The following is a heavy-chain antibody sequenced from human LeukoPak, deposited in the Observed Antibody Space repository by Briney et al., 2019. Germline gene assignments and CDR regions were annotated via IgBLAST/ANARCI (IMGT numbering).Heavy chain of an antibody. V-gene: IGHV3-21*01. Sequence: GGSLRLSCAASGFTFSSYSMNWVRQAPGKGLEWVSSISSSSSYIYYADSVKGRFTISRDNAKNSLYLQMNSLRAEDTAVYYCARGGTYYTSGSYLGYWGQGTLVTVSS. J-gene: IGHJ4*02. CDR1: GFTFSSYS. D-gene: IGHD3-10*01. CDR3: ARGGTYYTSGSYLGY. CDR2: ISSSSSYI.